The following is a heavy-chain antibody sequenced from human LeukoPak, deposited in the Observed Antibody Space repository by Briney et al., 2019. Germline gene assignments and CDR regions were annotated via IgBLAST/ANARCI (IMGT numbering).Heavy chain of an antibody. V-gene: IGHV4-59*01. CDR2: IYYSGST. CDR3: ARGRYGWLPFDY. CDR1: GGSISSYY. J-gene: IGHJ4*02. D-gene: IGHD3-16*01. Sequence: SETLSLTCTVSGGSISSYYWSWIRQPPGKGLEWIGYIYYSGSTNYNPALKSRVTISVDTSKNQFTLKLSSVTAADTAVYYCARGRYGWLPFDYWGQGTLVTVSS.